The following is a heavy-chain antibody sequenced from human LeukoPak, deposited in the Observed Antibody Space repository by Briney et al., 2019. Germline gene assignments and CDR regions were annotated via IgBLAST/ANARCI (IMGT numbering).Heavy chain of an antibody. CDR3: ARGAPLTYCGGDCYPL. V-gene: IGHV1-8*01. J-gene: IGHJ4*02. D-gene: IGHD2-21*02. CDR1: GYTFTSYD. CDR2: MNPNSGNT. Sequence: ASVTVSCKASGYTFTSYDINWVRQATGQGLEWMGWMNPNSGNTGYAQKFQGRVTMTRNTSISTAYMELSSLRSEDTAVYYCARGAPLTYCGGDCYPLWGQGTLVTVSS.